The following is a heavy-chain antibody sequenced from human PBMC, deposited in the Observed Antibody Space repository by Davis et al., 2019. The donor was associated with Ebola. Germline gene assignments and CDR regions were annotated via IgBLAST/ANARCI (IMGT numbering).Heavy chain of an antibody. Sequence: SETLSLTCAVYGGSFSGYYWSWIRQPPGKGLEWIGSVYYSGNSYYNPSLKSRVSISVDTSKNQFSLKLSSVTAADTAVYYCADSSSWYSGGLDVWGKGTTVTVSS. CDR3: ADSSSWYSGGLDV. CDR2: VYYSGNS. J-gene: IGHJ6*04. CDR1: GGSFSGYY. V-gene: IGHV4-34*01. D-gene: IGHD6-13*01.